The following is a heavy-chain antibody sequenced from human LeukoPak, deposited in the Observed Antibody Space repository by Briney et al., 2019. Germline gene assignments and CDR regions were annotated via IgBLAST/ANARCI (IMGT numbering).Heavy chain of an antibody. J-gene: IGHJ4*02. V-gene: IGHV3-23*01. CDR1: GFTFSSYA. Sequence: PGGSLRLSCAASGFTFSSYAMSWVRQAPGKGLEWVSAISGSGGSTYYANSVKGRFTISRDNSKNTLYLQMNSLRAEDTAVYYCAKATRVLMVYAFFDYWGQGTLVTVSS. CDR2: ISGSGGST. CDR3: AKATRVLMVYAFFDY. D-gene: IGHD2-8*01.